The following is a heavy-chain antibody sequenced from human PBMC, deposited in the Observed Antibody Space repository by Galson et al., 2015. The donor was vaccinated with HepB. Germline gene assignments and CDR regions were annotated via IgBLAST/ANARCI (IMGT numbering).Heavy chain of an antibody. CDR2: VYWSDDK. D-gene: IGHD1-26*01. CDR1: GFSLRTSGVG. V-gene: IGHV2-5*01. CDR3: AHSGADRRRLATYSFDY. Sequence: PALVKPTQTLTLTCTFSGFSLRTSGVGVGWTRQPPGKALEWLALVYWSDDKRYSPSLKSRVTITKDASKNQVVLTMTKMDPVDTATYYCAHSGADRRRLATYSFDYWGQGTLVTVSS. J-gene: IGHJ4*02.